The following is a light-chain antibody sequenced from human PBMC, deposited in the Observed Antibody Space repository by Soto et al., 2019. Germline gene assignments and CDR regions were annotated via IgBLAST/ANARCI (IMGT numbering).Light chain of an antibody. CDR2: GAS. J-gene: IGKJ1*01. Sequence: EIVLTQSPGTLSFFPGERATLSCRASRSVTNNYLAWHQQKPGQTPRLLIYGASSRATGIPDRFSGSGSGTDFTLTISRLEPEDFAVYYCQQYHNSPPTFGQGTKVDIK. V-gene: IGKV3-20*01. CDR3: QQYHNSPPT. CDR1: RSVTNNY.